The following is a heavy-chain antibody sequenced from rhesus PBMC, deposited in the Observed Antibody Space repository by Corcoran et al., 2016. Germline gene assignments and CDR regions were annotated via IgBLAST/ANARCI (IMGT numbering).Heavy chain of an antibody. Sequence: QVQLQESGPGVVKPSETLSLTCAVSGGSISDSYRRSWIRPPHGKGREGLGYIYGSSTSTNYNPSRKSRVTISKDTSKNQFSLKLSSVTAADTAVYYCAREEVTIFGLDPDAFDFWGQGLRVTVSS. CDR2: IYGSSTST. CDR1: GGSISDSYR. D-gene: IGHD3-3*01. CDR3: AREEVTIFGLDPDAFDF. J-gene: IGHJ3*01. V-gene: IGHV4S10*01.